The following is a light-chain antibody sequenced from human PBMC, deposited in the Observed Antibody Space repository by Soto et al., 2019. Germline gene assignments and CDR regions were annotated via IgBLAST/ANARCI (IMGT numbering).Light chain of an antibody. CDR3: QQYGSSPPVT. Sequence: PGERATLSCRASQSVSSSYLAWYQQKPGQAPRLLIYGASSRATGIPDRFSGSGSGTDFTLTISRLEPEDFAVYYCQQYGSSPPVTFGGGTKVEIK. V-gene: IGKV3-20*01. J-gene: IGKJ4*01. CDR2: GAS. CDR1: QSVSSSY.